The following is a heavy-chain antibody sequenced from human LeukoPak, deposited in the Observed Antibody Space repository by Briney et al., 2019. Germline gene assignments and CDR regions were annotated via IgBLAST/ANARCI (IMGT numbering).Heavy chain of an antibody. J-gene: IGHJ5*02. V-gene: IGHV3-23*01. CDR1: GFTFSSYA. CDR2: ISGSGGST. CDR3: ARDYTTGTREWFDP. D-gene: IGHD1-1*01. Sequence: GGSLGLSCAASGFTFSSYAMSWVRQAPGKGLEWVSAISGSGGSTYYADSVKGRFTISRDNAKNSLYLQMNSLRAEDTAVYYCARDYTTGTREWFDPWGQGTLVTVSS.